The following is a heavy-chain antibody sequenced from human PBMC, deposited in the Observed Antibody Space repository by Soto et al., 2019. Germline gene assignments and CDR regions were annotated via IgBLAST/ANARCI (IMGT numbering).Heavy chain of an antibody. V-gene: IGHV3-23*01. Sequence: PGGSLRLSCAASGFTFGSYAMSWVRQAPGKGLEWVSTISGSGGNTYYADSVKGRFTISRANSENVLYLQLNSLRADDTALYYCAKRRITGRCTFNIWGLGTMDTGSS. J-gene: IGHJ3*02. D-gene: IGHD1-20*01. CDR3: AKRRITGRCTFNI. CDR1: GFTFGSYA. CDR2: ISGSGGNT.